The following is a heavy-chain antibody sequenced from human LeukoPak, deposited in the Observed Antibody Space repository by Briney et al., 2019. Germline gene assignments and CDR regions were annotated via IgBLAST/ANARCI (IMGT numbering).Heavy chain of an antibody. D-gene: IGHD3-16*01. CDR3: ARRLGLRAPFDY. CDR1: GDSITTDH. CDR2: IQDSGRT. V-gene: IGHV4-59*01. J-gene: IGHJ4*02. Sequence: SETLSLTCTVSGDSITTDHWTWLRQPPGKGLVWIGSIQDSGRTNYNPTLQSRVTISADRSESRFSLRLNSVTTADTAVYYCARRLGLRAPFDYWGQGTLATVSS.